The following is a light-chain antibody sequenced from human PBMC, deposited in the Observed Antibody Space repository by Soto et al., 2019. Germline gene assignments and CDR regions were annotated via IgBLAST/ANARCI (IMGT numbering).Light chain of an antibody. CDR2: EDN. CDR3: GTWDSSLSAYV. Sequence: QSVLTQPPSVSAAPGRKVTISCSGSSSNIGNNYVSWYQQLPGTAPKLLIYEDNKRPSGIPDRFSGSKSGTSATLDITGLQTGDEADFYCGTWDSSLSAYVFGTGTKLTVL. V-gene: IGLV1-51*02. CDR1: SSNIGNNY. J-gene: IGLJ1*01.